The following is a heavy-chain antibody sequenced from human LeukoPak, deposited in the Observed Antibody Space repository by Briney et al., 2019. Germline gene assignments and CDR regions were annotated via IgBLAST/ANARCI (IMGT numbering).Heavy chain of an antibody. D-gene: IGHD3-10*01. CDR2: INPNSGGT. V-gene: IGHV1-2*02. CDR1: GYTFTGYY. Sequence: ASVKVSCKASGYTFTGYYMHWVRQAPGQGLEWMGWINPNSGGTNYAQKFQGRVTMTRDTSISTAYMELSRLRSDDTAVYYCARERFTMVRGVTHFEYWGQGTLVTVSS. J-gene: IGHJ4*02. CDR3: ARERFTMVRGVTHFEY.